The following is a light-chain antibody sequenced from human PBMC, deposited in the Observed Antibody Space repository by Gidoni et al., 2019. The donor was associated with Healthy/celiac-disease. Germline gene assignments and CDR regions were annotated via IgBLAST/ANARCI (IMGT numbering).Light chain of an antibody. J-gene: IGKJ2*01. CDR1: QSVSSN. CDR3: QQYNNWPGYT. Sequence: EIVMTQSPATLSVSPGERATLSCRASQSVSSNLAWYQQKPGQAPRLLIYGASTRATGIPARFSGSGSGTEFTLTISSLQSEDFAVYYCQQYNNWPGYTFXQXTKLEIK. CDR2: GAS. V-gene: IGKV3-15*01.